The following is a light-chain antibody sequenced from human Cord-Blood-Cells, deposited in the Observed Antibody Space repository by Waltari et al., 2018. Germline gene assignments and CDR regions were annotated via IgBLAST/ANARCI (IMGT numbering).Light chain of an antibody. V-gene: IGLV1-47*01. CDR1: SSNIGSNY. Sequence: QSVLTQPPSASGTPGQRVTISCSGSSSNIGSNYVYWYQQLPGTAPKLLIYRNNQRHSGVPDRFSGSKSGTSASLAISGLRSEDEADYYCAAWDDSLGWVFGGGTKLTVL. CDR2: RNN. J-gene: IGLJ3*02. CDR3: AAWDDSLGWV.